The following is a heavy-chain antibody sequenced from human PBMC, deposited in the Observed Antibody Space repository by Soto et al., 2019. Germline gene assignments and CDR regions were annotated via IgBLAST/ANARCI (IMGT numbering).Heavy chain of an antibody. V-gene: IGHV3-11*01. CDR2: ISSSGSTI. CDR3: ARRGAARDYYYYDMDV. CDR1: GFTFSDYY. D-gene: IGHD6-6*01. Sequence: QVQLVESGGGLVKPGGSLRLSCAASGFTFSDYYMSWIRQAPGKGLEWVSYISSSGSTIYYADSVKGRFTISRDNAKNLLYLEIKSLRAEDTAGYYCARRGAARDYYYYDMDVWGKGTTVTVSS. J-gene: IGHJ6*03.